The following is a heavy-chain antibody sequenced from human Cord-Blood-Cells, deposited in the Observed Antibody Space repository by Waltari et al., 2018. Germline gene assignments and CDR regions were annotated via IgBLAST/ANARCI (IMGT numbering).Heavy chain of an antibody. CDR2: TYYSGST. V-gene: IGHV4-59*01. CDR1: GGSISSYY. J-gene: IGHJ3*02. Sequence: QVQLQESGPGLVKPSETLSLTCTVSGGSISSYYWSWIRQPPGKGLEWIGYTYYSGSTNYNPPLKSRVAVSVDTSKNRFSLKLSSVTAADTAVYYCARDIGGVFGVDAVDIWGQGTMVTVSS. CDR3: ARDIGGVFGVDAVDI. D-gene: IGHD3-3*01.